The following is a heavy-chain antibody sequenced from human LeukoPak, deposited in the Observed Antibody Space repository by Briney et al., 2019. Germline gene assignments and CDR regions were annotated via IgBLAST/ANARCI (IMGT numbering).Heavy chain of an antibody. CDR2: IKQDGSEK. D-gene: IGHD1-7*01. V-gene: IGHV3-7*01. J-gene: IGHJ5*02. Sequence: PGRSLRLSCAASGFTFSSYWMSWVRQAPGKGLEWVANIKQDGSEKYYVDSVKGRFTISRDNAKNSLYLQMNSLRAEDTAVYYCARGLNWNYGWFDPWGQGTLVTVSS. CDR1: GFTFSSYW. CDR3: ARGLNWNYGWFDP.